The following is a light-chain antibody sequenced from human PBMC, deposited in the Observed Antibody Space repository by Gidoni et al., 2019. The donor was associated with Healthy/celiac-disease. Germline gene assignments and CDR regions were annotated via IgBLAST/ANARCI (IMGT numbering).Light chain of an antibody. CDR2: DDD. V-gene: IGLV3-21*02. J-gene: IGLJ3*02. CDR1: NIGSKS. Sequence: SYVLTQPPSVSVAPGQTAIITCGVNNIGSKSVHWYQQKPGQAPVLVVYDDDARPSEIPERFSGSNSGNTATVTISRVEVGDEAEYYCQVWILTTYQMMFGGGTRLTVL. CDR3: QVWILTTYQMM.